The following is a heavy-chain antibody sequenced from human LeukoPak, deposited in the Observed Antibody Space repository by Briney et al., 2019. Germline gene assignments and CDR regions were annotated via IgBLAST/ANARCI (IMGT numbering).Heavy chain of an antibody. CDR3: AKDLAWELLT. CDR1: EFTFSKYW. V-gene: IGHV3-74*01. CDR2: INNDGSRT. J-gene: IGHJ4*02. Sequence: PGGSLRLSCVASEFTFSKYWMHWVRQARGKGLVSVSRINNDGSRTTYADSVKGRFTISRDNAKNTLYLQMNSLRAEDTAVYYCAKDLAWELLTWGQGTLVTVSS. D-gene: IGHD1-26*01.